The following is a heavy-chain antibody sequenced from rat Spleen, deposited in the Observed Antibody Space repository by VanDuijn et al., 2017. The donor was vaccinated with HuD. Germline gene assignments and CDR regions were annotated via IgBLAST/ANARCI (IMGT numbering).Heavy chain of an antibody. CDR3: ARPPYNNYWYFDF. Sequence: EVQLVESGGGLVQPGRSLKLSCAASGFTFSNYYMAWVRQAPTKGLEWVAYISAGGDNTYYRDSVKGRFTISRDNAKSTLYLQMDSLRSEDTATYYCARPPYNNYWYFDFWGPGTMVTVSS. J-gene: IGHJ1*01. CDR2: ISAGGDNT. D-gene: IGHD1-10*01. CDR1: GFTFSNYY. V-gene: IGHV5-25*01.